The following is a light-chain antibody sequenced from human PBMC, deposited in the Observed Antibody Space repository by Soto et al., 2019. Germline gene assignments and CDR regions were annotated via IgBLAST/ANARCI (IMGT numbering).Light chain of an antibody. Sequence: EIVLTQSPATLSLSPGDRATLSYRASQSVRSDYFAWYQQKPGQAPRVIIFGVSTRATAIPDRFSGSGSGTDFTLTISRLEPEDFALYYCQQYGNSPLTFGGGTKV. CDR3: QQYGNSPLT. V-gene: IGKV3-20*01. CDR1: QSVRSDY. CDR2: GVS. J-gene: IGKJ4*01.